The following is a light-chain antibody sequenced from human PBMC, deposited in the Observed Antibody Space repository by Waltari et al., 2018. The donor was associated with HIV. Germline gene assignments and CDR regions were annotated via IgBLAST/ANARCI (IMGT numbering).Light chain of an antibody. CDR2: DAP. V-gene: IGKV3-11*01. CDR3: QQRSNWI. CDR1: QSVSSY. J-gene: IGKJ5*01. Sequence: EIVLPQSPATLSLSPGERPTLSCRASQSVSSYLAWYQQKPGQAPRLLIYDAPNSATGIPARFSGSGSGTDFTLTISSLEPEDFAVYYCQQRSNWIFGQGTRLEIK.